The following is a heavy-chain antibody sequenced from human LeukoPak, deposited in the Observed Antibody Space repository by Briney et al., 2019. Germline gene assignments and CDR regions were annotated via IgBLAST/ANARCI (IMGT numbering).Heavy chain of an antibody. CDR3: AKDNGVTIFGVVKYYYYGMDV. V-gene: IGHV3-23*01. Sequence: GGSLRLSCAASGFTFSSYAMSWVRQAPGKGLEWVSAISGSGGSTYYADSVKGRFTISRDNSKNTLYLQMNSLRAEDTAVYYCAKDNGVTIFGVVKYYYYGMDVWGQGTTVTVSS. D-gene: IGHD3-3*01. CDR2: ISGSGGST. CDR1: GFTFSSYA. J-gene: IGHJ6*02.